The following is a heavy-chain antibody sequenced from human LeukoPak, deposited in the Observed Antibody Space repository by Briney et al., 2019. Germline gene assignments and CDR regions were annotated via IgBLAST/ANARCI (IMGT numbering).Heavy chain of an antibody. Sequence: SETLSLTCAVYGGSFSGYYWSWIRQPPGKGLEWIGEINHSGSTNYNPSLKSRVTISVDTSKNQFSLKLSSVTAADTAVYYCASLSGYCSGGSCLGFDYWGQGTLVTVSS. CDR1: GGSFSGYY. J-gene: IGHJ4*02. D-gene: IGHD2-15*01. V-gene: IGHV4-34*01. CDR3: ASLSGYCSGGSCLGFDY. CDR2: INHSGST.